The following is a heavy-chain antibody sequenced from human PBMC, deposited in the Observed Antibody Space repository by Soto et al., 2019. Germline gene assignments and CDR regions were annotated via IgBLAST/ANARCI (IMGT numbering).Heavy chain of an antibody. CDR2: ISSSSFSI. CDR3: ARNKSTNSAGVAG. V-gene: IGHV3-21*02. Sequence: EVQLVESGGGLVKPGGSLRLSCAASGFTFSSYSMNWVRQAPGKGLEWVSSISSSSFSINYEDSVKGRFSSSRDNARNSLHLPLNHLRAADTAVYYWARNKSTNSAGVAGWRHGTTVNVSP. D-gene: IGHD2-15*01. CDR1: GFTFSSYS. J-gene: IGHJ6*01.